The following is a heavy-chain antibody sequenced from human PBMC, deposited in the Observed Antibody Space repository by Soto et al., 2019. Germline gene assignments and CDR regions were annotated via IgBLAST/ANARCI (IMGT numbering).Heavy chain of an antibody. D-gene: IGHD3-10*01. Sequence: EVQLLESGGGLVQPGGSPRLSCAASGFTFNNYAMTWVRQAPGKGLEWVSAISGGGDTTSYADSVKGRFTVSRDGSKNTLYLKMSSLRAEDTALYYCAKGRGGSGSLTPRVDFWGQGTLVTVSS. V-gene: IGHV3-23*01. J-gene: IGHJ4*02. CDR2: ISGGGDTT. CDR1: GFTFNNYA. CDR3: AKGRGGSGSLTPRVDF.